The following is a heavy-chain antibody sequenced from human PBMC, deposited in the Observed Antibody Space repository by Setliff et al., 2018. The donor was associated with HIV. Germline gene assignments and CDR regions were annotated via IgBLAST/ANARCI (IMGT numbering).Heavy chain of an antibody. CDR3: ARLTTTYYYDSSAYYHPV. CDR2: INHSGST. D-gene: IGHD3-22*01. CDR1: GGSFSGYY. J-gene: IGHJ4*02. V-gene: IGHV4-34*01. Sequence: SETLSLTCAVYGGSFSGYYWSWIRQPPGKGLEWIGEINHSGSTNYNPSLKSRVTISIDTSKNQFSLKLSSVTAADTAVFYCARLTTTYYYDSSAYYHPVWGQGTLVTVSS.